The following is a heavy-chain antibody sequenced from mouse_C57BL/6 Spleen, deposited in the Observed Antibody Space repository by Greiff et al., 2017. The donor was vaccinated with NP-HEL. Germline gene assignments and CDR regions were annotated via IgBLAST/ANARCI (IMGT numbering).Heavy chain of an antibody. V-gene: IGHV5-4*01. CDR3: ARDRDDYDGGYYFDY. J-gene: IGHJ2*01. CDR2: ISDGGSYT. D-gene: IGHD2-4*01. Sequence: EVKLVESGGGLVKPGGSLKLSCAASGFTFSSYAMSWVRQTPEKRLAWVATISDGGSYTYYPDNVKGRFTISRDNAKNNLYLQMSHLKSEDTAMYYCARDRDDYDGGYYFDYWGQGTTLTVSS. CDR1: GFTFSSYA.